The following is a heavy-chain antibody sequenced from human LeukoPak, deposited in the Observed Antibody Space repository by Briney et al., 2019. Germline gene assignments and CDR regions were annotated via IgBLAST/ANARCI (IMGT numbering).Heavy chain of an antibody. D-gene: IGHD6-13*01. CDR3: AKAGGAYSSSWYLYFDY. V-gene: IGHV3-23*01. CDR2: IGGSGDTT. CDR1: AFTFSSYA. Sequence: PGGSLRLSCAASAFTFSSYAMTWVRQAPGKGLDCVSTIGGSGDTTSYADSVKGRFTISRDISKNTLFLQMNSLRAEDTAVYYCAKAGGAYSSSWYLYFDYWGQGTLVTVSS. J-gene: IGHJ4*02.